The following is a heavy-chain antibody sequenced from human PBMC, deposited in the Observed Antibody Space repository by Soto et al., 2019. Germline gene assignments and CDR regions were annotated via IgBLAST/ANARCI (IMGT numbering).Heavy chain of an antibody. Sequence: SETLSLTCTVSGGSISSYYWSWIRQPPGKGLEWIGYIYYSGSTNYNPSLKSRVTISVDTSKNQFSLKLSSVTAADTAVYYCASTLAYCGGGSCGWFDPWGQGTLVTVSS. CDR3: ASTLAYCGGGSCGWFDP. V-gene: IGHV4-59*12. CDR1: GGSISSYY. J-gene: IGHJ5*02. D-gene: IGHD2-15*01. CDR2: IYYSGST.